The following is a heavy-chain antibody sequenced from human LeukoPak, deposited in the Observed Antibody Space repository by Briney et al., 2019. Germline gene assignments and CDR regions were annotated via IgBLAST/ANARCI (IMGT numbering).Heavy chain of an antibody. Sequence: PSETLSLTCSISGGSISSGDHYWTWIRQPAGKELEWIGRIHTTGRTNYNPSLKSRVYISVDTSKNQFSLELSSLTAADTAVYYCAREFDYEGVDPWGQGTLVTVSS. CDR1: GGSISSGDHY. V-gene: IGHV4-61*02. CDR3: AREFDYEGVDP. D-gene: IGHD4-17*01. J-gene: IGHJ5*02. CDR2: IHTTGRT.